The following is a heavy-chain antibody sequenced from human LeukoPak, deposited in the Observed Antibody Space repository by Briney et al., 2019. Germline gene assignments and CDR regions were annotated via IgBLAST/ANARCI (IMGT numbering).Heavy chain of an antibody. J-gene: IGHJ5*02. V-gene: IGHV1-18*04. CDR2: ISAYNGNT. CDR3: ARDLYDSGGINWFDP. CDR1: GYTFTSYG. Sequence: ASVKVSCKASGYTFTSYGISWVRQAPGQGLEWMGWISAYNGNTNYAKKLQGRVTMTTDTSTSTAYMELRSLRSDDTAVYYCARDLYDSGGINWFDPWGQGTLVTVSP. D-gene: IGHD3-22*01.